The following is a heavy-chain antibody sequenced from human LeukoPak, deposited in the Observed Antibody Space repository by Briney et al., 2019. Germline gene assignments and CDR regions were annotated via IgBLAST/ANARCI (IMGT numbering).Heavy chain of an antibody. D-gene: IGHD6-13*01. Sequence: GASVKVSCKASGYTFTGYYMHWVRQAPGQGLEWMGRINPNSGGTNYAQKFQGRVTTTRDTSISTAYMELSRLRSDDTAVYYCARDRRVKLPVAAAGLTTIDYWGQGTLVTVSS. CDR1: GYTFTGYY. CDR3: ARDRRVKLPVAAAGLTTIDY. V-gene: IGHV1-2*06. J-gene: IGHJ4*02. CDR2: INPNSGGT.